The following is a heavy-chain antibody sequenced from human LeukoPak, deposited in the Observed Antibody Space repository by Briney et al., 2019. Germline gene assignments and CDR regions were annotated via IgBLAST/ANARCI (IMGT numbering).Heavy chain of an antibody. D-gene: IGHD2-2*01. CDR1: GGTFSSYA. V-gene: IGHV1-69*05. Sequence: ASVKVSCKASGGTFSSYAISWVRQAPGQGLEWMGGIIPIFGTANYAQKFQGRVTITTDESTSTAYMELSSLRSEDTAVYYCARAVPAARGQYNWFDPWGQGTLVTVSS. J-gene: IGHJ5*02. CDR3: ARAVPAARGQYNWFDP. CDR2: IIPIFGTA.